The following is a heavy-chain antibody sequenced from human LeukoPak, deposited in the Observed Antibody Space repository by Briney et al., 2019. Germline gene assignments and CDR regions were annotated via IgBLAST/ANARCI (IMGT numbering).Heavy chain of an antibody. D-gene: IGHD3-22*01. CDR2: IRFDESDK. CDR1: GFTFSNYG. Sequence: GGSLRLSCAASGFTFSNYGMHWVRQAPGKGLGWVAHIRFDESDKYYADSVKGRFPISRDNSKNTLYLQMNSLKAEDTAVFFRGKYYYDSSGYYYFDYWGQGTLVTVSS. J-gene: IGHJ4*02. V-gene: IGHV3-30*02. CDR3: GKYYYDSSGYYYFDY.